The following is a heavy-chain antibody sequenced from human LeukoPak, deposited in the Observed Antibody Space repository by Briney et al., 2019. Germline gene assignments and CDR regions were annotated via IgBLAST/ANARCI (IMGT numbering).Heavy chain of an antibody. Sequence: PSETLSLTCTVSGGSISSGDYYWSWIRQPPGKGLEWIGYIYYSGSTYYNPSLKSRLTISGDTSKNQFSLRLSSVTAADTAVYYCARGTWSSSIDYWGQGTLVTVSS. J-gene: IGHJ4*02. V-gene: IGHV4-30-4*01. CDR1: GGSISSGDYY. CDR3: ARGTWSSSIDY. CDR2: IYYSGST. D-gene: IGHD6-6*01.